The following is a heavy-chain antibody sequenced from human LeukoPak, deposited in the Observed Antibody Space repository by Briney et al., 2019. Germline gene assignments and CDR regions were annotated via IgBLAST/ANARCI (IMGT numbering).Heavy chain of an antibody. J-gene: IGHJ4*02. CDR3: ARVAMERRLDY. CDR2: ISSSSSYI. V-gene: IGHV3-21*01. Sequence: GGSLRLSCAASGFTFGSYSMNWVRQAPGKGLEWVSSISSSSSYIYYADSVKGRFTISRDNAKNSLYLQMNSLRAEDTAVYYCARVAMERRLDYWGQGTLVTVSS. D-gene: IGHD1-1*01. CDR1: GFTFGSYS.